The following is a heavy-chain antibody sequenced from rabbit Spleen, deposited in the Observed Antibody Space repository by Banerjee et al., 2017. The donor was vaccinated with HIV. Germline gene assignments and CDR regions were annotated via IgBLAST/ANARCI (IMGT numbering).Heavy chain of an antibody. CDR2: IYAASGIT. CDR1: GVSFSGNSY. CDR3: ARGSASMTMVITGYYFNL. D-gene: IGHD2-1*01. J-gene: IGHJ4*01. V-gene: IGHV1S43*01. Sequence: QEQLEESGGGLVKPEGSLTLTCKASGVSFSGNSYMCWFRQAPGKGLEWIACIYAASGITWYASWVNGRFTISRNTSLNTVDLKMTGLTAADTATYFCARGSASMTMVITGYYFNLWGPGTLVTVS.